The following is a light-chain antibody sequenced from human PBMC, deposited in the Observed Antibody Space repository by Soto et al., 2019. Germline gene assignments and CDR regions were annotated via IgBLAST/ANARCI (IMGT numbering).Light chain of an antibody. Sequence: DIQMTQSPSTLSATAGDRVTITCRSIQGISSWLAWYQHKLGKAPKLLIYASSNLDGGVPSRFSGSGSATESPITSSNLQPDDCATYYCQQYENYWTFGQGTQVEIK. J-gene: IGKJ1*01. V-gene: IGKV1-5*01. CDR3: QQYENYWT. CDR1: QGISSW. CDR2: ASS.